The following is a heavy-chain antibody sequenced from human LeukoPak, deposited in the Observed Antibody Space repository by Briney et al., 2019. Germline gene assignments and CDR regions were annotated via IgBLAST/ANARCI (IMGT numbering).Heavy chain of an antibody. D-gene: IGHD3-22*01. CDR3: AKDAAEYYYDSSGYLNWFDP. J-gene: IGHJ5*02. V-gene: IGHV3-48*01. Sequence: PGGSLRLSCAASGFTFSSYSMNWVRQAPGKGLEWVSYISSSSSTIYYADSVKGRFTISRDNAKNSLYLQMSSLRAEDTAVYYCAKDAAEYYYDSSGYLNWFDPWGQGTLVTVSS. CDR2: ISSSSSTI. CDR1: GFTFSSYS.